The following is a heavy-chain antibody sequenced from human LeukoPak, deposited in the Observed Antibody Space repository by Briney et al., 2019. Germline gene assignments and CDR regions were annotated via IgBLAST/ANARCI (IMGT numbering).Heavy chain of an antibody. V-gene: IGHV1-2*02. CDR2: INPNSGGT. CDR3: AKTPTSQPDCSSTSCREY. J-gene: IGHJ4*02. D-gene: IGHD2-2*01. Sequence: ASVKVSCKASGYTFTGYYMRWVRQAPGQGLEWMGWINPNSGGTNYAQKFQGRVTMTRDTSISTAYMELSRLRSDDTAVYYCAKTPTSQPDCSSTSCREYWGQGTLVTVSS. CDR1: GYTFTGYY.